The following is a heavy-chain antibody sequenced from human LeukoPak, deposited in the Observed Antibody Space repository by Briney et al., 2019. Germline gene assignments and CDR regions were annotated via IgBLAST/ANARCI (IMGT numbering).Heavy chain of an antibody. CDR1: GRSFSNYY. Sequence: SETLSLTCAVYGRSFSNYYWSWIRQPPGKGLEWIGEINHSGSTNYNPSLKSRVTISVDTSKNQFSLKLSSVTAADTAVYYCASLRGFDPWGQGTLVTVSS. CDR2: INHSGST. J-gene: IGHJ5*02. V-gene: IGHV4-34*01. CDR3: ASLRGFDP.